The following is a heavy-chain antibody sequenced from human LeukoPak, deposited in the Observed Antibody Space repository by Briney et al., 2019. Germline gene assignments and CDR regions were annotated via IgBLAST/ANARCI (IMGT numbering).Heavy chain of an antibody. D-gene: IGHD3-3*01. CDR1: GGSVTSTNW. CDR2: VHLDGRT. CDR3: AREGGFYRPLDY. J-gene: IGHJ4*02. Sequence: SGTLSLTCAVSGGSVTSTNWWTWVRQPPGKGLEWIGEVHLDGRTNYNPSLTGRLTLSVDLYENHISLKLTSVTAADTAVYYCAREGGFYRPLDYLGQGTLVTVS. V-gene: IGHV4-4*02.